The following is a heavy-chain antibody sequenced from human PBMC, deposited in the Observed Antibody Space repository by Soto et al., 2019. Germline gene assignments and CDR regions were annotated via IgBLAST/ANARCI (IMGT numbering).Heavy chain of an antibody. Sequence: QVQLVQSGAEVKKPGSSVKVSCKTSGGTFRTSAISWVRQAPGQGLEWMGGIMPVFPTPDYAQKFQGRVTITADESTGTAYMELSSLRSEATAVYYCARDKDRQQLGGNYYYIMDVWGQGTTVTVSS. CDR1: GGTFRTSA. CDR2: IMPVFPTP. J-gene: IGHJ6*01. D-gene: IGHD3-3*02. CDR3: ARDKDRQQLGGNYYYIMDV. V-gene: IGHV1-69*12.